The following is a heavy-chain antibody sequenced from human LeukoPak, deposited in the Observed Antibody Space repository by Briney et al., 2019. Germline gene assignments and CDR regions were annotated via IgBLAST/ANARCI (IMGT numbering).Heavy chain of an antibody. D-gene: IGHD3-9*01. V-gene: IGHV1-2*02. CDR2: MNPNSGGT. Sequence: VASVKVSCKASGYTFTSYDINWVRQATGQGLEWMGWMNPNSGGTNYAQKFQGRVTMTRDTSISTAYMELSRLRSDDTAVYYCARGGLQRITIFWWFDPWGQGTLVTVSS. CDR3: ARGGLQRITIFWWFDP. J-gene: IGHJ5*02. CDR1: GYTFTSYD.